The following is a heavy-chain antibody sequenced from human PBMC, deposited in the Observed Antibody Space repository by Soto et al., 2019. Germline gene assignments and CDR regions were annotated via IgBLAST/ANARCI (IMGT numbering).Heavy chain of an antibody. J-gene: IGHJ3*02. Sequence: GGLLRHSCGVSGFTFSSYAMSRVLKAPGKGLEWVSAISGSGGSTYYADSVKGRFTISRDNSKNTLYLQMNSLRAEDTAVYYCAKGVSMVGYCSSTSCDGPNDAFDIWGQGTMVTVSS. CDR2: ISGSGGST. CDR3: AKGVSMVGYCSSTSCDGPNDAFDI. CDR1: GFTFSSYA. V-gene: IGHV3-23*01. D-gene: IGHD2-2*01.